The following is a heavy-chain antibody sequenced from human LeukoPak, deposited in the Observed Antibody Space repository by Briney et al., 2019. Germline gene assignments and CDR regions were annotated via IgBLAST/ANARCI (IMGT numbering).Heavy chain of an antibody. D-gene: IGHD6-13*01. CDR1: GFTFSSYA. J-gene: IGHJ6*03. CDR3: ARAPTSSSWVFFGYMDV. Sequence: PGGSLRLSCAATGFTFSSYAMSWVRQAPGKGLEWVSGINWNGGSTGYADSVKGRFTISRDNAKNSLYLQMNSLRAEDTALYYCARAPTSSSWVFFGYMDVWGKGTTVTVSS. V-gene: IGHV3-20*04. CDR2: INWNGGST.